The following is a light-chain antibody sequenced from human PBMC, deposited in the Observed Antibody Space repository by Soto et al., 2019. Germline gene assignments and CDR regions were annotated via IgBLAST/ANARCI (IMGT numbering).Light chain of an antibody. J-gene: IGKJ2*01. CDR1: QTVSSSH. V-gene: IGKV3D-20*01. CDR2: DAS. Sequence: DIVLTQSPATLSLSPGEIATLSCGASQTVSSSHLAWYQQKPGLAPRLLIYDASSRATGIPDRFSGSGSGTDFTLTISRLEPEDFAVYYCQQYGSSPYTFGQGTKLEIK. CDR3: QQYGSSPYT.